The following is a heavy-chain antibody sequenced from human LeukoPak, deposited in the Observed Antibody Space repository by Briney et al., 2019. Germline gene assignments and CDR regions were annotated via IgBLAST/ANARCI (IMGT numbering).Heavy chain of an antibody. Sequence: SETLSLTCTVSGGSISSSSYYWGWIRQPPGKGLEWIGTIYYSGSTYYNPSLKSRVTISVDTSKNQFSLKLGSVTAADTAVYYCARQVYDSSGYSTDFDYWGQGTLVTVSS. CDR3: ARQVYDSSGYSTDFDY. D-gene: IGHD3-22*01. V-gene: IGHV4-39*01. J-gene: IGHJ4*02. CDR2: IYYSGST. CDR1: GGSISSSSYY.